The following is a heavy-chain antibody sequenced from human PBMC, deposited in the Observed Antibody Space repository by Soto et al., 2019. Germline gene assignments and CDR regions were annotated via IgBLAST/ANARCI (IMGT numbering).Heavy chain of an antibody. CDR1: GFTFSSYS. CDR3: ARDLNYGLFDY. V-gene: IGHV3-48*01. D-gene: IGHD4-17*01. CDR2: ISSSSSTI. Sequence: EVQLVESGGGLVQPGGSLRRSCAASGFTFSSYSMNWVRQAPGKGLEWVSYISSSSSTIYYADTVKGRFTISRDNAMNSLHLQMNSLRAEDTVVYYCARDLNYGLFDYWGQGTVVTVSS. J-gene: IGHJ4*02.